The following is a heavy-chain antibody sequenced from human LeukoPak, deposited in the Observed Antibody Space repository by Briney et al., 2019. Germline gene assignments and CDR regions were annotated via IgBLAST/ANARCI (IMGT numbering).Heavy chain of an antibody. CDR1: GFTFSSYS. V-gene: IGHV3-48*04. D-gene: IGHD1-26*01. Sequence: GGSLRLSRAASGFTFSSYSMNWVRQAPGKGLEWVSFISSSSSTIYYADSVKGRFTISRDNAKNSLYLQMNSLRAEDTAVYYCARDRGGSYSAIDYWGQGTLVTVSS. CDR3: ARDRGGSYSAIDY. J-gene: IGHJ4*02. CDR2: ISSSSSTI.